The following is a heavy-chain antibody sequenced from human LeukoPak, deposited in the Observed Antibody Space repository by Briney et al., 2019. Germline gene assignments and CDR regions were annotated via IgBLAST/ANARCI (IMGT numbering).Heavy chain of an antibody. D-gene: IGHD1-26*01. CDR2: IYSGGDT. V-gene: IGHV3-53*01. CDR1: GFTASDNY. J-gene: IGHJ4*02. CDR3: ARASYLLGALRD. Sequence: GGSLRLSCAASGFTASDNYMSWVRQAPGKGLEWVSVIYSGGDTYYADSVKGRFAISRDNSKNTLYLQMNSLRAEDTAVYYCARASYLLGALRDWGQGTLVIVS.